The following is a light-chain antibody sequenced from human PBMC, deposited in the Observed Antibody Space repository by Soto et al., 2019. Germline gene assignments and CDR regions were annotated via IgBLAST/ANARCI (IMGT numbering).Light chain of an antibody. CDR3: QAWDSSTVV. Sequence: SYELTQPPSVSVSPGQTASITCSGEKLGDKYACWYQQKQGQSPVPVIYQDSKRPSGIPERFSGSNSGNTATLTISGTQAMDEADYSCQAWDSSTVVFGGGTKLIVL. V-gene: IGLV3-1*01. J-gene: IGLJ2*01. CDR1: KLGDKY. CDR2: QDS.